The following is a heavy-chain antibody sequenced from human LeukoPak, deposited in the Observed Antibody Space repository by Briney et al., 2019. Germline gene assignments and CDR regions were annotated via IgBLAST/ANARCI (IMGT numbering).Heavy chain of an antibody. CDR1: GGSFSPYY. V-gene: IGHV4-34*01. D-gene: IGHD2-21*02. J-gene: IGHJ4*02. Sequence: SETLSLTCAAYGGSFSPYYWSWIRQPPGKGLEWIGEINHSGSTNYNPSLKSRVTISVDTSKNQFSLRLSSVTAADTAVYYCARGGFYCGGDCYVDYWGQGTLVTVSS. CDR2: INHSGST. CDR3: ARGGFYCGGDCYVDY.